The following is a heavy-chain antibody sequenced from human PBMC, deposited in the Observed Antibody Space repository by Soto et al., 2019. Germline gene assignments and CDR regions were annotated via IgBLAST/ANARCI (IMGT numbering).Heavy chain of an antibody. CDR2: ISAYNGNT. CDR1: GYTFTSYG. D-gene: IGHD1-7*01. Sequence: QVQLVQSGAEVKRPGASVKVSCKASGYTFTSYGISWVRQAPGQGLEWMGWISAYNGNTNYAQKLQGRVTMTTVTSTSTAYMELRLLRSDDTAVYYCARSTPPKLELQLSSWFDPWGQGTLVTVSS. V-gene: IGHV1-18*01. J-gene: IGHJ5*02. CDR3: ARSTPPKLELQLSSWFDP.